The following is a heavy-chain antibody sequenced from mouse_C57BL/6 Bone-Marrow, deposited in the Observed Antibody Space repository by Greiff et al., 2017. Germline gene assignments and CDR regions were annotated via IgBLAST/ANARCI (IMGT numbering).Heavy chain of an antibody. Sequence: EVKLMESGGGLVKPGGSLKLSCAASGFTFSSYTMSWVRQTPEKRLEWVATISGGGGNTYYPDSVKGRFTISRDNAKNTLYLQMSSLRSEDTALYYWARPIDDYGAFAYWGQGTLVTVSA. CDR2: ISGGGGNT. V-gene: IGHV5-9*01. CDR3: ARPIDDYGAFAY. CDR1: GFTFSSYT. D-gene: IGHD1-1*01. J-gene: IGHJ3*01.